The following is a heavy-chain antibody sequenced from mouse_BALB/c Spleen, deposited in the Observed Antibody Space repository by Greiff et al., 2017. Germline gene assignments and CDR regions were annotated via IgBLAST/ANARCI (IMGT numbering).Heavy chain of an antibody. V-gene: IGHV5-4*02. CDR1: GFTFSDYY. CDR2: ISDGGSYT. Sequence: EVKLVESGGGLVKPGGSLKLSCAASGFTFSDYYMYWVRQTPEKRLEWVATISDGGSYTYYPASVKGRFTISRDNAKNTLYLQMSSLKSEDTAMYYCARGGITAYYCDYWGQGTTLTVSA. CDR3: ARGGITAYYCDY. D-gene: IGHD1-2*01. J-gene: IGHJ2*01.